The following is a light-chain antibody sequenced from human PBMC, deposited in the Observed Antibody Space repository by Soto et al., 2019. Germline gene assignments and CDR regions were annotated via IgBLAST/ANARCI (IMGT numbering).Light chain of an antibody. CDR3: SSYVGSNNFEGDVL. CDR1: SSDLGLHNF. Sequence: QSALTQPPSASGSPGQSVTFSCTGTSSDLGLHNFVSWYQQRPGEVPKLIIYEVSKRPSGVPDRFSGSKSGNTASLTVSGLQAEDEADYYCSSYVGSNNFEGDVLFGGGTKLTVL. CDR2: EVS. J-gene: IGLJ2*01. V-gene: IGLV2-8*01.